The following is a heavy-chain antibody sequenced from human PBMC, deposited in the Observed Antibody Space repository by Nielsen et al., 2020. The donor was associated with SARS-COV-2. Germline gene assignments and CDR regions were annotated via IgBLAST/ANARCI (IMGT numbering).Heavy chain of an antibody. J-gene: IGHJ6*02. CDR3: ARATVVAATDGMDV. Sequence: SETLSLTCTVSGGSVSSGSYYWSWIRQPPGKGLEWIGYIYYSGSTNYNPSLKSRVTISVDTSKNQFSLKLSSVTAADTAVYYCARATVVAATDGMDVWGQGTTVTVSS. V-gene: IGHV4-61*01. CDR1: GGSVSSGSYY. CDR2: IYYSGST. D-gene: IGHD2-15*01.